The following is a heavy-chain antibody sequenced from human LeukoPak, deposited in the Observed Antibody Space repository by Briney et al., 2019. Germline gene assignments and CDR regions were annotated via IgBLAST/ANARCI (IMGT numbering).Heavy chain of an antibody. Sequence: SCKASGYTFTSYAMHWVRQAPGKGLEWVAVISYDGSNKYYADSVKGRFTISRDNSKNTLYLQMNSLRAEDTAVYYCAREWGYCSSTSCRSKNAFDIWGQGTMVTVSS. J-gene: IGHJ3*02. CDR1: GYTFTSYA. CDR2: ISYDGSNK. V-gene: IGHV3-30-3*01. D-gene: IGHD2-2*01. CDR3: AREWGYCSSTSCRSKNAFDI.